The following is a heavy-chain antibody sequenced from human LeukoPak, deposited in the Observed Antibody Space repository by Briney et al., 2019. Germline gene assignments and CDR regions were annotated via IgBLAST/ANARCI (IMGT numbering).Heavy chain of an antibody. CDR3: ARGGGLDV. J-gene: IGHJ6*02. D-gene: IGHD3-16*01. Sequence: GGSLRLSCAASGFTFDDYAMHWVRQAPGKGLEWVSGITWNSGSIGYADSVKGRFTISRDNAKNSLYLQMSNLRAEDTAVYFCARGGGLDVWGQGATVTVSS. V-gene: IGHV3-9*01. CDR2: ITWNSGSI. CDR1: GFTFDDYA.